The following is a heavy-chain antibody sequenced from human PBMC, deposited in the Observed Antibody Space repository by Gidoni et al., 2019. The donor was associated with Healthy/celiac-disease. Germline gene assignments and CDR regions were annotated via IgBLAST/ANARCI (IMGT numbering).Heavy chain of an antibody. D-gene: IGHD3-22*01. V-gene: IGHV1-69*01. Sequence: QVPLVQSGAEVKKPGSTVKVSCKASGGTFSSYAISWVRQAPGQGLEWMGGIIPIFGTANYAQKFQGRVTITADESTSTAYMELSSLRSEDTAVYYCARVPHYYDSSGYFDAFDIWGQGTMVTVSS. CDR3: ARVPHYYDSSGYFDAFDI. J-gene: IGHJ3*02. CDR2: IIPIFGTA. CDR1: GGTFSSYA.